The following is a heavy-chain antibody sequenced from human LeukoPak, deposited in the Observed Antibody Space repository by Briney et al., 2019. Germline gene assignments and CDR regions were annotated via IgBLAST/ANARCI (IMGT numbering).Heavy chain of an antibody. V-gene: IGHV4-4*07. J-gene: IGHJ6*02. D-gene: IGHD3-9*01. CDR2: IYDSGTT. Sequence: SETLSLTCTVSGGSINSYYWSWIRKSAGPGLEWKGRIYDSGTTKYNPTLKSRVDMSVDTSKSQFSLKLSSVTAADTAVYFCAREMKGNNDFLTGHYHSYHHGMDVWGQGTTVIVSS. CDR1: GGSINSYY. CDR3: AREMKGNNDFLTGHYHSYHHGMDV.